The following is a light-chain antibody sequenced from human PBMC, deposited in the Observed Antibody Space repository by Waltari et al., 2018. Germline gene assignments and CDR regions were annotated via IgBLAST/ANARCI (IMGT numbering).Light chain of an antibody. Sequence: ELVLTQSPGTLSLSPGERATLSCRASPNIGRYLVWYQQKPGQPPRLLIYAASTRATGIPDRFIGSGSGTDFILTIARLEPEDFAVYFCQNHERLPATFGQGTKVEI. CDR3: QNHERLPAT. V-gene: IGKV3-20*01. CDR2: AAS. J-gene: IGKJ1*01. CDR1: PNIGRY.